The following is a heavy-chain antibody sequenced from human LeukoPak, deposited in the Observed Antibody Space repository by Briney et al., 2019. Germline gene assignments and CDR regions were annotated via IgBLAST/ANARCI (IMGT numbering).Heavy chain of an antibody. D-gene: IGHD3-3*01. CDR1: GGSISSSSYY. Sequence: TSETLSLTCTVSGGSISSSSYYWGWIRQPPGKGLEWIGSIYYSGSTYYNPSLKSRVTISVDTSKNQFSLKLSSVTAADTAVYYCARRSKELTYYDFWSGFMDVWGQGTTVTVSS. V-gene: IGHV4-39*01. CDR3: ARRSKELTYYDFWSGFMDV. J-gene: IGHJ6*02. CDR2: IYYSGST.